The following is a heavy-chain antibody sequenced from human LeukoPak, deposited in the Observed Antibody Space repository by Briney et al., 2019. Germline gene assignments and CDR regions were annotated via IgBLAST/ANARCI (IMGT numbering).Heavy chain of an antibody. J-gene: IGHJ4*02. V-gene: IGHV4-31*03. D-gene: IGHD6-19*01. CDR1: GGSISSGGYY. CDR2: IYYSGST. Sequence: SETLSLTCTVSGGSISSGGYYWSWIRQHPGKGLEWIGYIYYSGSTYYNPSLKSRVTISVDTSKNQFSLKLSSVTAADTAVYYCARVARDPVQRMYSSGWYDYWGQGTLVTVSS. CDR3: ARVARDPVQRMYSSGWYDY.